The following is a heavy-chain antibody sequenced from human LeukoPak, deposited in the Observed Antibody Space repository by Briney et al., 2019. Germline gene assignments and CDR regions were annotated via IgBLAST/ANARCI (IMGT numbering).Heavy chain of an antibody. Sequence: GESLQISCQGSGYRFTSYWIGWVRQMPGKGLEWMGIIYPGDSDTRYSPSFQGQVTISADKSISTAYLQWSSLKASDTAMYYCARGRPRDYFDYWGQGTLVTVSS. J-gene: IGHJ4*02. CDR1: GYRFTSYW. CDR3: ARGRPRDYFDY. V-gene: IGHV5-51*06. CDR2: IYPGDSDT.